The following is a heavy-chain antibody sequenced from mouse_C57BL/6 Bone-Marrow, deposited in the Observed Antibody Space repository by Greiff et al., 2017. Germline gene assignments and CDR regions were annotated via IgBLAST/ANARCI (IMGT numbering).Heavy chain of an antibody. Sequence: QVQLQQPGAELVMPGASVKLSCKASGYTFTSYWMHWVKQRPGPGLEWIGEIDPSDSYTNYNQKFKGKSTLTVAKSSSTAYMQLSSLTSEDSAVYYSASYVGYDIIAYWGQGTLVTVSA. CDR3: ASYVGYDIIAY. CDR2: IDPSDSYT. J-gene: IGHJ3*01. D-gene: IGHD2-3*01. CDR1: GYTFTSYW. V-gene: IGHV1-69*01.